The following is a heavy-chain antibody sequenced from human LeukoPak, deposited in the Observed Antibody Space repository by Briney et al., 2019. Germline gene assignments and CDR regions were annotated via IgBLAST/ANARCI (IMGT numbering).Heavy chain of an antibody. D-gene: IGHD5-12*01. CDR3: AKGRGYSGYDFFDY. V-gene: IGHV3-23*01. CDR2: ISGSGGST. CDR1: GFTFSSYA. J-gene: IGHJ4*02. Sequence: GGSLRLSCAASGFTFSSYAMSWVRQAPGKGLEWVSAISGSGGSTFYADSVKGRFTISRDNSKNTLYLQVNSLRAEDTALYYCAKGRGYSGYDFFDYWGQGTLDTVSS.